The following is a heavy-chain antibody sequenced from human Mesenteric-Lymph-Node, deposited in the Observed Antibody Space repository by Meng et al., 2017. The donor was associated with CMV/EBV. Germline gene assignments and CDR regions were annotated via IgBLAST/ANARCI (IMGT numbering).Heavy chain of an antibody. CDR2: IFETGST. V-gene: IGHV4-4*02. J-gene: IGHJ4*02. Sequence: TCTVSGGSISSGNWWSWVRQPPGKGLEWIGEIFETGSTNYNPSLKSRLTISLDKSKNQFSLKLSSVTAADTAVYYCAKWRVAVAVVDYWGQGTLVTVSS. D-gene: IGHD6-13*01. CDR3: AKWRVAVAVVDY. CDR1: GGSISSGNW.